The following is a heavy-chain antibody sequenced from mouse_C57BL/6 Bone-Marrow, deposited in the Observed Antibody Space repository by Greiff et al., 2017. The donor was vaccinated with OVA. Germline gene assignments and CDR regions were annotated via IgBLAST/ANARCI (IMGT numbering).Heavy chain of an antibody. CDR2: ISYDGSN. D-gene: IGHD3-1*01. CDR1: GYSITSGYY. J-gene: IGHJ2*01. V-gene: IGHV3-6*01. CDR3: ARVAAHRGTAFDY. Sequence: EVQRVESGPGLVKPSQSLSLTCSVTGYSITSGYYWNWIRQFPGNKLEWMGYISYDGSNNYNPSLKNRISITRDTSKNQFFLKLNYVTTEDTATYYCARVAAHRGTAFDYWGQGTTLTVSS.